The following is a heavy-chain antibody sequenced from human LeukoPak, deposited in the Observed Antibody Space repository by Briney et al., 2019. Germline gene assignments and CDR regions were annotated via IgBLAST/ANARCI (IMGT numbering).Heavy chain of an antibody. Sequence: GGSLRLSCAASGFPFSSYDMHWVRQATGKGLEWVSAIGTAGDTYYPGSVKGRFTISRENAKNSLYLQMNSLRAGDTAVYYCARGTWSGYLKYFDYWGQGTLVTVSS. CDR3: ARGTWSGYLKYFDY. V-gene: IGHV3-13*01. CDR1: GFPFSSYD. D-gene: IGHD3-3*01. CDR2: IGTAGDT. J-gene: IGHJ4*02.